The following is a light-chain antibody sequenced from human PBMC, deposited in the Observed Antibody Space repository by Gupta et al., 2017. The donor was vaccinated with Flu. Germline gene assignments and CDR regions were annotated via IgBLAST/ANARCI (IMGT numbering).Light chain of an antibody. Sequence: EIVLTQSPGTLSLSPGERATLSCRASQSVSSSYLAWYQKKPGQAPRILIYGASSRATGSPDCTLTISRLEPEDFAVYYCQQYGSSPRTFGQGTKVEIK. CDR1: QSVSSSY. CDR3: QQYGSSPRT. J-gene: IGKJ1*01. CDR2: GAS. V-gene: IGKV3-20*01.